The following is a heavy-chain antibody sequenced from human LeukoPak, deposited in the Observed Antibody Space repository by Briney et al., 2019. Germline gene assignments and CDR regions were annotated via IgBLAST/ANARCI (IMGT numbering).Heavy chain of an antibody. Sequence: SETLSLTCAVDGGSFSGYYWSWIRQPPGKGLEWIGEIYHSGSTNYNPSLKSRVTISVDKSKNQFSLKLSSVTAADTAVYYCARFDVYARANWFDPWGQGTLVTVSS. J-gene: IGHJ5*02. D-gene: IGHD2-8*01. CDR1: GGSFSGYY. CDR3: ARFDVYARANWFDP. CDR2: IYHSGST. V-gene: IGHV4-34*01.